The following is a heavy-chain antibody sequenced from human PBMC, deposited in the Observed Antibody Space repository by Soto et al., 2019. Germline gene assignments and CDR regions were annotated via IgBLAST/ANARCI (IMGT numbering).Heavy chain of an antibody. CDR2: INAGNGNT. J-gene: IGHJ4*02. CDR1: GYTFTSYA. V-gene: IGHV1-3*01. Sequence: ASVKVSCKASGYTFTSYAMHWVRQAPGQRLEWMGWINAGNGNTKYSQKFQGRVTITRDTSASTAYMELSSLRSEDTAVYYRASGIAVAGIHYFDYWGQGTLVTVSS. CDR3: ASGIAVAGIHYFDY. D-gene: IGHD6-19*01.